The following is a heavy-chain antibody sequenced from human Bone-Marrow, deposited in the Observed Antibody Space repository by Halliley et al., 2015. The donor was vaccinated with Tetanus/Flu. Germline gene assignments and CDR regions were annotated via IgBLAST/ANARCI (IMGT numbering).Heavy chain of an antibody. CDR1: GSTFSDYY. Sequence: SLRLSCAASGSTFSDYYMSWIRQAPGKGLEWVSYISSSSNTIYYADSVKGRFTISRDNAKNSLYLQMNSLRAEDTAVYYCARDYGLGSLFDYWGQGTLVTVSA. CDR3: ARDYGLGSLFDY. V-gene: IGHV3-11*04. J-gene: IGHJ4*02. CDR2: ISSSSNTI. D-gene: IGHD3-10*01.